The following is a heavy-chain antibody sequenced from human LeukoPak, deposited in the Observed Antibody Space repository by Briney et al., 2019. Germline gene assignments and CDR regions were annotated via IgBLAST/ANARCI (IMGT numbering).Heavy chain of an antibody. D-gene: IGHD2/OR15-2a*01. V-gene: IGHV4-59*12. Sequence: PSETLSLTCTVSGDCISSYYWYCFRQPPGKELEWIACIYYSGITHYNPSLKSRVTISLDTSKNQFSLRLSSVTAADTAVYYCAREGIVRTYDQWGQGTLVTVSS. CDR1: GDCISSYY. CDR2: IYYSGIT. J-gene: IGHJ4*02. CDR3: AREGIVRTYDQ.